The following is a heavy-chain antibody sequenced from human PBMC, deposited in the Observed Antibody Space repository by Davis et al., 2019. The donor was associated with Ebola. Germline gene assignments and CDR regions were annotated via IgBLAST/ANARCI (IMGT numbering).Heavy chain of an antibody. D-gene: IGHD6-19*01. V-gene: IGHV3-74*01. Sequence: GESLKISCAASGFTFDDYAMHWVRQAPGKGLVWVSRINSDGSSTSYADSVKGRFTISRDNAKNTLYLQMNSLRAEDTAVYYCARGKYSSGWWVDYWGQGTLVTVSS. CDR1: GFTFDDYA. CDR3: ARGKYSSGWWVDY. J-gene: IGHJ4*02. CDR2: INSDGSST.